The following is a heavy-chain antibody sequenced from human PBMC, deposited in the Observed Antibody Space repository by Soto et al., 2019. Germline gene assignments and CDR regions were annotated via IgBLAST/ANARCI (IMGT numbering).Heavy chain of an antibody. CDR1: GGSISSYY. J-gene: IGHJ6*03. V-gene: IGHV4-59*08. D-gene: IGHD4-17*01. CDR3: ARTTTVTNYGYYYYYMDV. Sequence: SETLSLTCTVSGGSISSYYWSWIRQPPGKGLEWIGYIYYTGSTNHNPSLKSRVTISVDTSKNQFSLKLSSVTAADTAVYYCARTTTVTNYGYYYYYMDVWGKGTTVTVS. CDR2: IYYTGST.